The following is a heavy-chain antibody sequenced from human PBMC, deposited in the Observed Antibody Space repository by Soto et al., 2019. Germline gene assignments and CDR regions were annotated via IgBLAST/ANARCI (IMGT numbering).Heavy chain of an antibody. D-gene: IGHD2-15*01. V-gene: IGHV3-30*18. CDR2: ISYDGSNK. CDR3: AKDGSTPGAFDY. Sequence: GGSLRLSCVASGFTFSSYGMHWVRQAPGKGLEWVAVISYDGSNKYYADSVKGRFTISRDNSKNTLYLQMNSLRAEDTAVYYCAKDGSTPGAFDYWGQGTLVTVSS. J-gene: IGHJ4*02. CDR1: GFTFSSYG.